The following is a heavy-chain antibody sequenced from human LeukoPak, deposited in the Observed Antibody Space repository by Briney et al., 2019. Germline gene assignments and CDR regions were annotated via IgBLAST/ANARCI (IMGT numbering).Heavy chain of an antibody. CDR3: ARVGVGNSFEFDY. D-gene: IGHD6-6*01. CDR1: GFTFSNYN. CDR2: ISSSSSSI. V-gene: IGHV3-48*04. J-gene: IGHJ4*02. Sequence: GGSLRLSCAASGFTFSNYNMNWVRQAPGKGLEWVSYISSSSSSIYYADSVKGRFTISRDNAKNSLFLQMNSLRAEDTAVYYCARVGVGNSFEFDYWGQGTLVTVSS.